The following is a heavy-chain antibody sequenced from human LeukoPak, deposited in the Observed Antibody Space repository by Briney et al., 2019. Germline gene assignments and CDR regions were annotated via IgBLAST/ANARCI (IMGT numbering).Heavy chain of an antibody. V-gene: IGHV3-74*01. Sequence: EGSLRLSCAASGFTFSSYWMHWVRQAPGKGLVWVSHIHSDGSSTSYADSVKGRFTISRDNAKNTLYLQMNSLRAEDTAVYYCARVGNDFWSGYYPDVWGQGTTVTVSS. D-gene: IGHD3-3*01. J-gene: IGHJ6*02. CDR1: GFTFSSYW. CDR3: ARVGNDFWSGYYPDV. CDR2: IHSDGSST.